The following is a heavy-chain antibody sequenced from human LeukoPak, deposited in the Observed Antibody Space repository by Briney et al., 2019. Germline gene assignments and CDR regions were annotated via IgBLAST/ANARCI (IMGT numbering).Heavy chain of an antibody. CDR3: AKVGYYDSSGYYPADY. J-gene: IGHJ4*02. Sequence: PGGSLRLPCAASGFTFSSYGMHWVRQAPGKGLEWVAVIWYDGSNKYYADSVKGRFTISRDNSKNTLYLQMNSLRAEDTAVYYCAKVGYYDSSGYYPADYWGQGTLVTVSS. CDR2: IWYDGSNK. D-gene: IGHD3-22*01. V-gene: IGHV3-30*02. CDR1: GFTFSSYG.